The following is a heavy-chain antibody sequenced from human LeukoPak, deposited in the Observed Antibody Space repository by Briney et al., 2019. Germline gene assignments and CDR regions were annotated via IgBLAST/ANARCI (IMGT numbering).Heavy chain of an antibody. V-gene: IGHV3-23*01. CDR2: ISGTGGST. CDR1: EFTFSRYA. J-gene: IGHJ3*02. Sequence: GGSLRLSCAASEFTFSRYAMSWVRQAPGKGLEWVSTISGTGGSTYYADSVKGRFTISRDNSKNTMYLQMNSLKTEDTAVYYCATESFAFDIWGQGTMVTVSS. CDR3: ATESFAFDI.